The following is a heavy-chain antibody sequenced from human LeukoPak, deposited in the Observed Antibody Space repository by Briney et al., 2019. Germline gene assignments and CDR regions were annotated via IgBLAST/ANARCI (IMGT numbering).Heavy chain of an antibody. CDR2: INPDSGGT. J-gene: IGHJ5*02. Sequence: ASVRVSCKASGYTFTGYYMHWVRQAPGQGLEWMGWINPDSGGTNYAQKFQGRVTMIRDTSISTAYMELSSLRSEDTAVYYCARGLELWFGEAGVGWFEPWGQGTLVTVSS. V-gene: IGHV1-2*02. D-gene: IGHD3-10*01. CDR1: GYTFTGYY. CDR3: ARGLELWFGEAGVGWFEP.